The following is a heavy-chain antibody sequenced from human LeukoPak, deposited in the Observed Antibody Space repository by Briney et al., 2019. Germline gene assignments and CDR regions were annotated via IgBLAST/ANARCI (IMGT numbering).Heavy chain of an antibody. D-gene: IGHD2-2*01. CDR3: ARQMPNSNWFDP. CDR2: INHSGST. J-gene: IGHJ5*02. Sequence: PSETLSLTCAVYGGSFSGYYGSWIRQPPGRGLEWIGEINHSGSTNYNPSLKSRVTISVDTSKNQFSLKLSSVTAADTAVYYCARQMPNSNWFDPWGQGTLVTVSS. CDR1: GGSFSGYY. V-gene: IGHV4-34*01.